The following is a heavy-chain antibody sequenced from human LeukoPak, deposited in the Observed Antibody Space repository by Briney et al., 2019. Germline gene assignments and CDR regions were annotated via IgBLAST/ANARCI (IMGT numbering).Heavy chain of an antibody. V-gene: IGHV3-30*18. Sequence: HPGGSLRLSCAASGFTFSSYGMHWVRQAPGKGLEWVAVISYDGSHKYYADSVKGRFTISRDNSKNTLSLQMNSLRAEDTAVYYCAKDRHAPGRYCSSITCFPFDPWGQGTLVTVSS. D-gene: IGHD2-2*01. CDR1: GFTFSSYG. CDR2: ISYDGSHK. J-gene: IGHJ5*02. CDR3: AKDRHAPGRYCSSITCFPFDP.